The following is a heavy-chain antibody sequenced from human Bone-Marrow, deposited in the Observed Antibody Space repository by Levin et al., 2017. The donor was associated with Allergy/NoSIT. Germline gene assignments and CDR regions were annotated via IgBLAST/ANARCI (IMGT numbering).Heavy chain of an antibody. J-gene: IGHJ4*02. CDR3: ARDTGYDLDS. CDR2: IYYSGNT. Sequence: PSQTLSLTCTVSGGSISGGGSYWSWIRQHPGKGLEWLGYIYYSGNTYYNPSLKRRLSISVDTSRNQFSLKLSSVTAADTAVYYCARDTGYDLDSWGQGILVTVSS. CDR1: GGSISGGGSY. D-gene: IGHD5-12*01. V-gene: IGHV4-31*03.